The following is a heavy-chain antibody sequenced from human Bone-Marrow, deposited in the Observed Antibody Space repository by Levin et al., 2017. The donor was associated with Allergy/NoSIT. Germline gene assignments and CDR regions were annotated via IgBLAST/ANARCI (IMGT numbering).Heavy chain of an antibody. D-gene: IGHD6-6*01. Sequence: SLKISCAASGFSFEDYAMHWVRQAPGRGLEWVSGISWNSDNIDYADSMKGRFTISRDNAKNSLHLQMNSLRVEDTAFYYCAKLGGISSFYYYYGMDVWGQGTTVTVSS. CDR3: AKLGGISSFYYYYGMDV. J-gene: IGHJ6*02. CDR1: GFSFEDYA. CDR2: ISWNSDNI. V-gene: IGHV3-9*01.